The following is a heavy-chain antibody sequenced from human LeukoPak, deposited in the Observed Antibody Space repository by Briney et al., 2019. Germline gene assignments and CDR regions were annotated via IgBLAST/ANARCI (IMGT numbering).Heavy chain of an antibody. Sequence: SETLSLTCTVSGGSISSSSYYWGWIRQPPGKGLEWIGSIYYSGSTYYNPSLKSRVTISVDTSKNQFSLKLSSVTAADTAVYYCAREAPICTNADCRTGFDYWGQGTLVAVST. V-gene: IGHV4-39*02. D-gene: IGHD2-8*01. CDR1: GGSISSSSYY. CDR3: AREAPICTNADCRTGFDY. J-gene: IGHJ4*02. CDR2: IYYSGST.